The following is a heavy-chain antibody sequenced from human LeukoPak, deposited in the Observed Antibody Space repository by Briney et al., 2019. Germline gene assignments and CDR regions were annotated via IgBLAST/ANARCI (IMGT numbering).Heavy chain of an antibody. V-gene: IGHV1-69*04. Sequence: ASVKVSCKASGGTFSSYAISWVRQAPGQGLEWMGRIIPILGIANYAQKFQGRVTITADTSTSTVYMELSSLRSEDTAVYYCARAHPWDMVRPLPPDLYYYYGMDVWGQGTTVTVSS. CDR3: ARAHPWDMVRPLPPDLYYYYGMDV. D-gene: IGHD3-10*01. CDR2: IIPILGIA. CDR1: GGTFSSYA. J-gene: IGHJ6*02.